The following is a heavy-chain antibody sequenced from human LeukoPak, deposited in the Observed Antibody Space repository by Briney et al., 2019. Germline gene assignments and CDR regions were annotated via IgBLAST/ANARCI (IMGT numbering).Heavy chain of an antibody. D-gene: IGHD3-10*01. CDR2: ISVCGGST. J-gene: IGHJ4*02. V-gene: IGHV3-23*01. CDR1: GFSFSSYA. CDR3: ARIGWFGELLYPGVPY. Sequence: GGSLRLSCAASGFSFSSYAMSWVRQAQGKGLEWVSAISVCGGSTYYADSAKSRFTISRDNTTNKLCLQKNSLRAAATPGYYCARIGWFGELLYPGVPYWGQGTLVTVSS.